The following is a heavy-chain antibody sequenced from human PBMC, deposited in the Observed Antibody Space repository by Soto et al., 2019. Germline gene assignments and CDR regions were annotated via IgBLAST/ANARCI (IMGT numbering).Heavy chain of an antibody. J-gene: IGHJ4*02. D-gene: IGHD7-27*01. CDR3: AHSLIXNWGSRGAFDY. Sequence: QITLKESGPPLVKPTQTLTLTCTFSGFSLSTSGVGVGWIRQPPGKALEWLALIYWDDDKRYSPSLKSRLTITKDTSKNQVVLTMTNMDPVDTATYYCAHSLIXNWGSRGAFDYWGQGTLVTVSS. CDR1: GFSLSTSGVG. V-gene: IGHV2-5*02. CDR2: IYWDDDK.